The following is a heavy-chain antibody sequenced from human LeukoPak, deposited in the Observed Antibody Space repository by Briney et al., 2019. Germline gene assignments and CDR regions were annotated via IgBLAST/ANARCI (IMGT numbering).Heavy chain of an antibody. D-gene: IGHD3-9*01. V-gene: IGHV1-3*01. CDR2: INAGNGNT. CDR1: GYTFTSYA. J-gene: IGHJ3*02. Sequence: GASVKVSCKASGYTFTSYAMNWVRQAPGQRLEWMGWINAGNGNTKYSQKFQGRVTITRDTSASTAYMELSSLRSEDTAVYYCARKGAFRVLVINDDAFDIWGQGTMVTVSS. CDR3: ARKGAFRVLVINDDAFDI.